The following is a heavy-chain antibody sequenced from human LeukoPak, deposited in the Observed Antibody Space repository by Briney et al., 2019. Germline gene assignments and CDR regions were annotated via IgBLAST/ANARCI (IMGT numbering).Heavy chain of an antibody. CDR2: IYYSGST. CDR1: GGSISSYY. V-gene: IGHV4-59*01. D-gene: IGHD3-10*01. J-gene: IGHJ5*02. Sequence: PSETLSLTCTVSGGSISSYYWSWIRQPPGKGLEWIGYIYYSGSTNYNPSLKSRVTISVDTSKNQFSLKLSSVTAADTAVYYCARSPITMVRGVPHASNWFDPWGQGTLVTVSS. CDR3: ARSPITMVRGVPHASNWFDP.